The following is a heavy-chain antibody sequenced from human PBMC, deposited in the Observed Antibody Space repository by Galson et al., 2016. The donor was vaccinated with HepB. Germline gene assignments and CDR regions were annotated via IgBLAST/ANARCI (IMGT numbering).Heavy chain of an antibody. D-gene: IGHD3-10*01. CDR1: GFNFGDYY. Sequence: SLRLSCEASGFNFGDYYMSWIRQAPGKGLEWLTYISSSGSTIHYADSVQGRFTISRDNAKNSLYLQLSSLRAEDMAVYYCAKDGRWLSGPLGYWSQGTLVTVTS. CDR2: ISSSGSTI. V-gene: IGHV3-11*04. CDR3: AKDGRWLSGPLGY. J-gene: IGHJ4*02.